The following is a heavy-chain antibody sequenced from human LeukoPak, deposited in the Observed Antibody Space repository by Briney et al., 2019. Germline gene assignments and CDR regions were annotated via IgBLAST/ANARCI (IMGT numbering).Heavy chain of an antibody. Sequence: PSETLSLTCAVSGGSISSSNWWSWVRQPPGKGLEWIGEIYHRGSTNYNPSLKSRVTISVDKSKNQFSLKLSSVTAADTAVYYCARDGGDYGSGSYRNWFDPWGQGTLVTVSS. CDR1: GGSISSSNW. D-gene: IGHD3-10*01. V-gene: IGHV4-4*02. CDR2: IYHRGST. CDR3: ARDGGDYGSGSYRNWFDP. J-gene: IGHJ5*02.